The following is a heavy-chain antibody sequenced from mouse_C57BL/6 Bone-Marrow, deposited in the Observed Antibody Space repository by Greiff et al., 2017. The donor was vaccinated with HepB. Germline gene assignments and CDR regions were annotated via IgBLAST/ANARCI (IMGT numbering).Heavy chain of an antibody. CDR2: IDPSDSYI. CDR3: ERRASLLSWFAY. CDR1: GYTFTSYW. D-gene: IGHD3-1*01. Sequence: VQLQQSGAEFVKPGASVKLSCKASGYTFTSYWMQWVKQRPGQGLEWIGEIDPSDSYINYNQKFKGKATLTVDTSSSTAYMQLSSLTSEDSAVYDCERRASLLSWFAYWGQGTRVTVSA. J-gene: IGHJ3*01. V-gene: IGHV1-50*01.